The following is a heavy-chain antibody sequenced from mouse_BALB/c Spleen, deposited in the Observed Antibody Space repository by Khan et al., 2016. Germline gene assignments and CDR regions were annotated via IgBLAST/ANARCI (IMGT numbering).Heavy chain of an antibody. J-gene: IGHJ3*01. D-gene: IGHD2-3*01. CDR1: GYAFSNYW. Sequence: QVQLQQSGAELLRPGSSVKISCKASGYAFSNYWMNWVKQRPGQGLEWIGQLFPGDGDANYNGKLKDKATLTADKSSSTAYIQLTSLTSEDSAVYFCARSPDGYYVGWFAYWGQGTLVTVSA. V-gene: IGHV1-80*01. CDR2: LFPGDGDA. CDR3: ARSPDGYYVGWFAY.